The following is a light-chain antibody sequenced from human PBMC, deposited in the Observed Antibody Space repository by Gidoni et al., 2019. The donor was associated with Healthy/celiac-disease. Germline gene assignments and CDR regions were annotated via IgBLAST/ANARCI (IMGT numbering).Light chain of an antibody. Sequence: EIVLTQSPATLSVSPGERATLSCRASQSVSSYLAWYQQKPGQAPRLLIYDASNRATGIPARFSGSGSGTDFTLTISSLEPEDFAVYYCQQRSNWPPVLFTFGPGTKVDIK. V-gene: IGKV3-11*01. J-gene: IGKJ3*01. CDR3: QQRSNWPPVLFT. CDR2: DAS. CDR1: QSVSSY.